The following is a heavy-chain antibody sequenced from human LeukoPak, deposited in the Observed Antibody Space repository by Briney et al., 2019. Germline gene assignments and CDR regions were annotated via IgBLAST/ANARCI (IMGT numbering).Heavy chain of an antibody. CDR3: ARYRSGWLDDAFDI. J-gene: IGHJ3*02. CDR1: GGSISTYY. V-gene: IGHV4-59*01. Sequence: SETLSLTCTVSGGSISTYYWSWIRQPPGKGLEWIGYIHYSGSTNYSPSLKSRVTISVDTSKNQFSLKLSPVTAADTAVYYCARYRSGWLDDAFDIWGQGTMVTVSS. D-gene: IGHD6-19*01. CDR2: IHYSGST.